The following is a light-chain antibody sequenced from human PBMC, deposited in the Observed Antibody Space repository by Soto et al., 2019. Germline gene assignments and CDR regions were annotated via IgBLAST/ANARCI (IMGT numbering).Light chain of an antibody. CDR2: GAS. Sequence: EIVLTQSPVTLSLSPGERATLSCRASQSVSSSYLAWYQQKPGQAPRLFIHGASSRATGVPERFSGSGSGTDFTLTISTLEPEDFAVYYCQQYGSSPWTFGQGTTVEIK. V-gene: IGKV3-20*01. CDR3: QQYGSSPWT. J-gene: IGKJ1*01. CDR1: QSVSSSY.